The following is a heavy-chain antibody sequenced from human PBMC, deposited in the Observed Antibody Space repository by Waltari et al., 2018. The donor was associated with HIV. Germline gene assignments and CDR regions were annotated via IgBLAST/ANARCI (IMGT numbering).Heavy chain of an antibody. CDR2: ISRDASST. CDR1: GFTFSSYW. CDR3: ARIYSSGWYEYFDY. V-gene: IGHV3-74*01. J-gene: IGHJ4*02. D-gene: IGHD6-19*01. Sequence: EVQLVESGGGLVQPGGSLRLSFAASGFTFSSYWMHWVRQAPGKGLGWVSLISRDASSTSNWDSVKGRFTISRDNAKNTLYLQMNSLRAEDTAVYYCARIYSSGWYEYFDYWGQGTLVTVSS.